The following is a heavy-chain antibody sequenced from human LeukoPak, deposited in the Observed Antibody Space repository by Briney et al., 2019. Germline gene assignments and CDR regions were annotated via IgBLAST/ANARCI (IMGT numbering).Heavy chain of an antibody. D-gene: IGHD2-15*01. J-gene: IGHJ4*02. CDR3: AKAPVTTCSGAYCYPFDY. CDR2: MGVSGNT. V-gene: IGHV3-23*01. CDR1: VFTLTTYA. Sequence: GGSLRLSRAPSVFTLTTYAMSCGAGGPGKGLEGGSAMGVSGNTYNADYVKGRFTISRDSTKNTMYLQTNSLRAGDAAVYYCAKAPVTTCSGAYCYPFDYWSQGTLVTVSS.